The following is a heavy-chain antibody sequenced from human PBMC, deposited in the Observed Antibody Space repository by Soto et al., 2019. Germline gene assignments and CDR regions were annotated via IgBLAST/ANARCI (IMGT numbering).Heavy chain of an antibody. CDR2: IYYSGST. CDR1: GGSISSGGYY. D-gene: IGHD2-21*01. Sequence: SETLSLTCTVSGGSISSGGYYWSWIRQHPGKGLEWIGYIYYSGSTYYNPSLKSRVTISVGTSKNQFSLKLSSVTAADTAVYYCARAGIAYCGGDCSYGMDVWGQGTTVTVSS. J-gene: IGHJ6*02. V-gene: IGHV4-31*03. CDR3: ARAGIAYCGGDCSYGMDV.